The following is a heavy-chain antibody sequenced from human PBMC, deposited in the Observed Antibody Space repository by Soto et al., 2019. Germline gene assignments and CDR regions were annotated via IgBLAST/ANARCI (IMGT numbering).Heavy chain of an antibody. D-gene: IGHD1-26*01. V-gene: IGHV3-15*07. CDR3: TTVQFAAELWFDP. CDR1: GLTLSTAW. Sequence: EVHLVQSGGGLVKPGGSLRLSCEASGLTLSTAWTNWVRQAPGKGLEWVGHIKSKTDGATTDFAAPVKGRFTISRDDSKNTLYLQMNGLQTEDTAVYYCTTVQFAAELWFDPWGQGTLVTVSS. CDR2: IKSKTDGATT. J-gene: IGHJ5*02.